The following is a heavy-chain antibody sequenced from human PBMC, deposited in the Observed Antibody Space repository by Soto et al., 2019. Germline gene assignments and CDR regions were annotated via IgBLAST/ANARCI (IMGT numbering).Heavy chain of an antibody. CDR3: ARATTGGRFDP. Sequence: TLSLTCAVYGGSFSGYYWSWIRQPPGKGLEWIGEINHSGSTNYNPSLKSRVTISVDTSKKQFSLKLRSVTAADTAVYYCARATTGGRFDPWGQGTLVTVSS. V-gene: IGHV4-34*01. CDR2: INHSGST. D-gene: IGHD4-17*01. CDR1: GGSFSGYY. J-gene: IGHJ5*02.